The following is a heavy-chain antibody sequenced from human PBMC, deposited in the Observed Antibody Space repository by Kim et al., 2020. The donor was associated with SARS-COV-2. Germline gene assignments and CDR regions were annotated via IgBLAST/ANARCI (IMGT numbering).Heavy chain of an antibody. Sequence: GGSLRLSCAASGFTVSSNFLNWVRQAPGKGLEWVSVIYSGGNTYYADFVEGRFTISRHTSQNTVYLQMNSLRPDDTAVYYCVRDRSPPRGTFAIWGQGTPVTVSS. CDR2: IYSGGNT. D-gene: IGHD3-16*01. V-gene: IGHV3-53*04. J-gene: IGHJ3*02. CDR1: GFTVSSNF. CDR3: VRDRSPPRGTFAI.